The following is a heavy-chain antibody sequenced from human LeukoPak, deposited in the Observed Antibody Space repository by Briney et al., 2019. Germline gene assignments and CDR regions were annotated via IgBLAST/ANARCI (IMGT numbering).Heavy chain of an antibody. CDR2: ISWNSGSI. J-gene: IGHJ4*02. V-gene: IGHV3-9*01. CDR1: GFTFDDYA. CDR3: AKGKKIAVAGLFDY. D-gene: IGHD6-19*01. Sequence: AGGSLRLSCAASGFTFDDYAMHWVRQAPGKGLEWVSGISWNSGSIGYADSVKGRFTISRDNAKNSLYLQMNSLRAEDTALYYCAKGKKIAVAGLFDYWGQGTLVTVSS.